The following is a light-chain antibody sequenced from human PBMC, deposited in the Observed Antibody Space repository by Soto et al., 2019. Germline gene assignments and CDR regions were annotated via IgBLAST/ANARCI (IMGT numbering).Light chain of an antibody. Sequence: IQLTQFPSSLSASVGDRVTITCRASQGFSSYLAWYQQKPGKAPKLLIYAASTLESGVPSRFSGSGSATDFTLTISSLQPEDSATHYCQQLTTFGGGTKVEIK. CDR1: QGFSSY. J-gene: IGKJ4*01. CDR2: AAS. CDR3: QQLTT. V-gene: IGKV1-9*01.